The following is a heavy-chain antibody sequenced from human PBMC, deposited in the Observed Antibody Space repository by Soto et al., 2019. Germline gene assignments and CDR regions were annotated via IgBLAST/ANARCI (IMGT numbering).Heavy chain of an antibody. J-gene: IGHJ3*02. D-gene: IGHD2-15*01. V-gene: IGHV4-31*03. Sequence: QVQLQESGPGLVKPSQTLSLTCTVSGGSISSGGYYWSWIRQHPGKGLEWIGYIYYSGSTYYNPSLKSRVTISVDTSKNQFSLKLSSVTAADTAVYYCAREAVAATTNDVFDIWGQGTMVTVSS. CDR3: AREAVAATTNDVFDI. CDR1: GGSISSGGYY. CDR2: IYYSGST.